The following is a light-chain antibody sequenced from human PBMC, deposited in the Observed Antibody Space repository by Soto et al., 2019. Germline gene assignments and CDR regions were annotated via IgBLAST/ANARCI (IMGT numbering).Light chain of an antibody. CDR3: QHHKSYPHT. Sequence: DIQLTQSPSFLSASVGDRVTITCRATQGMSTYLAWYQQKPGKAPKLLIYTASTLQSGVPSRFSGSGSGTEFTLTISSLQPEDFATYYWQHHKSYPHTFGGGTKVEIK. V-gene: IGKV1-9*01. CDR1: QGMSTY. J-gene: IGKJ4*01. CDR2: TAS.